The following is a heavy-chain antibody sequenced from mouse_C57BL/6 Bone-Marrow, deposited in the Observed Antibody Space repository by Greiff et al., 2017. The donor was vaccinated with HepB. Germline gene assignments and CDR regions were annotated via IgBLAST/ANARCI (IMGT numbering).Heavy chain of an antibody. CDR3: ARGGITTSYAMDY. CDR2: ISSGGST. Sequence: EVKVVGSGGGLVKPGGSLKLSCPASGFTFSGYPMPWVRQTPEKRLEWVAPISSGGSTYYPDSVKGRFTISRDNARNILYLQMSSLRSEDTAMYYCARGGITTSYAMDYWGQGTSVTVSS. D-gene: IGHD2-4*01. CDR1: GFTFSGYP. V-gene: IGHV5-6-5*01. J-gene: IGHJ4*01.